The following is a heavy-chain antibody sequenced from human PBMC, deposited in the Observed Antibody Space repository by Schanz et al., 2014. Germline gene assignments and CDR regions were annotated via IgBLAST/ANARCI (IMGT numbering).Heavy chain of an antibody. CDR1: GFTFSSYG. CDR3: ARGTDWNLHY. Sequence: QVQLVESGGGVVQFGRSLRLSCVASGFTFSSYGMHWVRQAPGKGLEWVALISNDGSIKYYADSVEGRFTISRDNSRNTLYLQMNSLRAGDTAVYYCARGTDWNLHYWGQGALVTVSS. D-gene: IGHD1-1*01. CDR2: ISNDGSIK. V-gene: IGHV3-30*19. J-gene: IGHJ4*02.